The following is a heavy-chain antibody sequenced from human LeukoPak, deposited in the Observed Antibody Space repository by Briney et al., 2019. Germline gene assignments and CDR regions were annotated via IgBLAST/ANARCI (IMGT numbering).Heavy chain of an antibody. CDR2: INPSGGST. CDR3: ATRSGLLWFGDPPQLNWYFDL. V-gene: IGHV1-46*01. D-gene: IGHD3-10*01. Sequence: ASVKVSCKASGYTFTSYYMHWVRQAPGQGLEWMGIINPSGGSTSYAQKFQGRVTMTRDTSTSTVYMELSSLRSEDTAVYYCATRSGLLWFGDPPQLNWYFDLWGRGTLVTVSS. J-gene: IGHJ2*01. CDR1: GYTFTSYY.